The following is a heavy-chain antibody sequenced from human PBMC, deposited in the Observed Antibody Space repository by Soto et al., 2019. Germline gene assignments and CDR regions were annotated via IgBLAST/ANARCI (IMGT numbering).Heavy chain of an antibody. CDR2: ISAYNGNT. J-gene: IGHJ6*02. CDR1: GYTFTSYG. CDR3: ARDRGAGSGYYYYYGMDV. Sequence: QVQLVQSGAEVKKPGASVKVSCKASGYTFTSYGISWVRQAPGQGLEWMGWISAYNGNTNYAQKLQGRVTMTTDTSTSKAYMELRSLRSDDTAVYYCARDRGAGSGYYYYYGMDVWGQGTTVTVSS. V-gene: IGHV1-18*01. D-gene: IGHD3-10*01.